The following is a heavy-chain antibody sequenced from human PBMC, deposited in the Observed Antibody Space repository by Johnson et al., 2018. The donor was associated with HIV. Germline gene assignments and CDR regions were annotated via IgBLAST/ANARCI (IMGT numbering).Heavy chain of an antibody. J-gene: IGHJ3*02. D-gene: IGHD6-19*01. V-gene: IGHV3-30*04. CDR2: VSYDGSER. CDR1: GFSFSSYA. CDR3: ARGIAVSNWVDI. Sequence: QVQLVESGGGLVQPGRSLRLSCAASGFSFSSYAMHWVRQAPGKGLEWVAVVSYDGSERYYADSVKGRFTISRDSSKNTLYLQMNSLRAEDTAVYYCARGIAVSNWVDIWGQGTMVTVSS.